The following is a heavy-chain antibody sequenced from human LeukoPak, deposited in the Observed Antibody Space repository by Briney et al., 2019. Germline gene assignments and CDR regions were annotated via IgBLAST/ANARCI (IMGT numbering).Heavy chain of an antibody. CDR1: GGTFSSYA. CDR2: IIPIFGTA. D-gene: IGHD6-19*01. J-gene: IGHJ6*02. V-gene: IGHV1-69*13. CDR3: ARPTYLNGKAVAGYYGMDV. Sequence: SVKVSCKASGGTFSSYAISWVRQAPGQGLEWMGGIIPIFGTANYAQKFQGRVTITADESTSTAYMELSSLRSEDTAVYYCARPTYLNGKAVAGYYGMDVWGQGTTVTVSS.